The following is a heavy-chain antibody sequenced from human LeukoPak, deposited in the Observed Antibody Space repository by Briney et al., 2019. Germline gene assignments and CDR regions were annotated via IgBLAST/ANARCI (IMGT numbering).Heavy chain of an antibody. CDR1: GFTFSSYW. CDR3: VRDGRWEKTPSC. Sequence: PGGSLRLSCAASGFTFSSYWMSWVRQAPGKGLEWVANIKPDGSEQYYVDSVKGRFTISRDNTKNSLFLQMNSLRAEDTAVYYCVRDGRWEKTPSCWGQGTLVTVSS. CDR2: IKPDGSEQ. J-gene: IGHJ4*02. D-gene: IGHD2-2*01. V-gene: IGHV3-7*01.